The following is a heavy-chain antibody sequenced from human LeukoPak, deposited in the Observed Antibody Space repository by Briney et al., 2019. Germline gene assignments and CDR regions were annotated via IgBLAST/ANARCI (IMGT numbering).Heavy chain of an antibody. CDR1: GFTFSSYA. CDR2: ISGSGGST. Sequence: GGSLRLSCVVSGFTFSSYAMSWVRQAPGKGLEWDSTISGSGGSTYYADSVKGRFTISRDNSKNTLYLQMNSLRAEDTAVYYCAKGPAFWSGPGGYYYYMDVWGKGTTVTVSS. J-gene: IGHJ6*03. V-gene: IGHV3-23*01. D-gene: IGHD3-3*01. CDR3: AKGPAFWSGPGGYYYYMDV.